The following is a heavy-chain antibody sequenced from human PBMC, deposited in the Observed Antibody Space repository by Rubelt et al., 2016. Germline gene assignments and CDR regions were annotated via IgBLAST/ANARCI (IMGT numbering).Heavy chain of an antibody. CDR2: ISSSSSTI. CDR1: S. CDR3: ARDRVSSGNNWFDP. J-gene: IGHJ5*02. Sequence: SMNWVRQAPGKGLEWVSYISSSSSTIYYADSVKGRFTISRDNAKNSLYLQMNSLRAEDTAVYYCARDRVSSGNNWFDPWGQGTLVTDSS. D-gene: IGHD6-25*01. V-gene: IGHV3-48*04.